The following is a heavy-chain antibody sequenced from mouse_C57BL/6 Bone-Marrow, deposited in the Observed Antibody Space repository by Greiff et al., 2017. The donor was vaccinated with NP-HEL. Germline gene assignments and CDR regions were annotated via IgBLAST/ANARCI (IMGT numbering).Heavy chain of an antibody. CDR2: IYPRSGNT. CDR1: VYTFTSYG. J-gene: IGHJ1*03. CDR3: ATYDGSPQWHFDV. V-gene: IGHV1-81*01. D-gene: IGHD2-3*01. Sequence: QVQLKQSGAELSRPGAPARLSCKASVYTFTSYGISWVKQSNGQGLEWIGEIYPRSGNTYYNEKFKGMATLTADKSSRTAYMELRSLTSEDSSFYFGATYDGSPQWHFDVWGTVTTVTVSS.